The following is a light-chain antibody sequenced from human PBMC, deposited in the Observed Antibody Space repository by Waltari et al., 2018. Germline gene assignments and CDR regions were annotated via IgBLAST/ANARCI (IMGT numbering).Light chain of an antibody. Sequence: SSELTQDPAVSVALGQTVRFTCQGDSLRSSYASWYQLKPGQAPVLVISGKDKRPSGIPDRFSGYSSGTTSSLTITGAQAEDEADYYCSSRNGRANQVVFAGGTKVTVL. J-gene: IGLJ3*02. CDR1: SLRSSY. CDR2: GKD. CDR3: SSRNGRANQVV. V-gene: IGLV3-19*01.